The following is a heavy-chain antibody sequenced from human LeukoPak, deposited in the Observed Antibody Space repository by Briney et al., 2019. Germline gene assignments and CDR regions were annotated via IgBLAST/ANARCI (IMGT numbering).Heavy chain of an antibody. CDR1: EYSFTSYW. CDR3: ARGSGNYFDY. J-gene: IGHJ4*02. CDR2: IYPGDSDT. Sequence: EESLKISCKGSEYSFTSYWSGWVRQMPGKGLEWMGIIYPGDSDTRYSPSFQGQVTISAHKSISTAYLQWSSLKASDTAIYYCARGSGNYFDYWGQGTLVTVSS. V-gene: IGHV5-51*01. D-gene: IGHD3-10*01.